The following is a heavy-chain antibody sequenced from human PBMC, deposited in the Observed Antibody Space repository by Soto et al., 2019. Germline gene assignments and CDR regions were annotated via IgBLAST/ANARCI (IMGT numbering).Heavy chain of an antibody. CDR3: ARALYYDFWSGSMDV. CDR2: IIPIFGTA. CDR1: GGTFSSYA. Sequence: SVKVSCKASGGTFSSYAISWVRQAPGQGLEWMGGIIPIFGTANYAQKFQGRVTITADESTSTAYMELSSLRSEDTAVYYCARALYYDFWSGSMDVWGQGTTVTVSS. J-gene: IGHJ6*02. D-gene: IGHD3-3*01. V-gene: IGHV1-69*13.